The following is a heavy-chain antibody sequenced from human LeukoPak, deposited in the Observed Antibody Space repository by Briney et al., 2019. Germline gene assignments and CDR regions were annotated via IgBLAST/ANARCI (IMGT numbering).Heavy chain of an antibody. Sequence: GESLKISCKGSGYSFTSYWIGWVRQMPGKGLEWMGIIYPGDSDTRYSPSFQGQVSISADKSISTAYLQWSSLKASDTAIYYCARRNYDSSGYYYYFDYWGQGTLVTVSS. CDR1: GYSFTSYW. J-gene: IGHJ4*02. V-gene: IGHV5-51*01. CDR3: ARRNYDSSGYYYYFDY. CDR2: IYPGDSDT. D-gene: IGHD3-22*01.